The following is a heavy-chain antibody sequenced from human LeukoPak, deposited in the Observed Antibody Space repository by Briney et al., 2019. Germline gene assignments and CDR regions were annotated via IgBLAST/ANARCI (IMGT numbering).Heavy chain of an antibody. D-gene: IGHD2-21*01. CDR3: ARGCGGAQCPYYFDK. CDR1: GFTFSTYW. J-gene: IGHJ4*02. CDR2: VRQDGNEE. Sequence: GGSLRLSCAASGFTFSTYWMSWVRQAPEKGLEWVATVRQDGNEEHYVDSVKGRFTISRDNAKNSLYVEMNSLRVEDTAVYYCARGCGGAQCPYYFDKWGRGALVTVS. V-gene: IGHV3-7*01.